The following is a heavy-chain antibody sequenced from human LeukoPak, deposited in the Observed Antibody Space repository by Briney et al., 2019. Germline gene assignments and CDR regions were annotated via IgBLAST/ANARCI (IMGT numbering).Heavy chain of an antibody. CDR3: AKSYQGYCFDY. CDR1: GFTLSSYS. CDR2: ISSSSRTI. Sequence: PGGSLRLSCAASGFTLSSYSMNWVRQAPGKGLEWVSYISSSSRTIYYADSVKGRFTISRDNSKNTLYLQMDSLRAEDTAVYYCAKSYQGYCFDYWGQGTLVTVSS. D-gene: IGHD3-22*01. J-gene: IGHJ4*02. V-gene: IGHV3-48*01.